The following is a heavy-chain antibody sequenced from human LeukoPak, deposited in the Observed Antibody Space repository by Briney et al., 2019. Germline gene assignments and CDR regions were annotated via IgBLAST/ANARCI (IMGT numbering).Heavy chain of an antibody. D-gene: IGHD2-8*01. CDR1: GYSFTSYW. CDR2: IYPGDSDT. CDR3: ARXRLGYCTNGVCYPYYYGMDV. Sequence: GESLKISCKGSGYSFTSYWIGWVRQMPGKGLEWMGIIYPGDSDTRYSPSFQGQVTISADKSISTAYLQWSSLKASDTAMYYCARXRLGYCTNGVCYPYYYGMDVWGQGTTVTVSS. J-gene: IGHJ6*02. V-gene: IGHV5-51*01.